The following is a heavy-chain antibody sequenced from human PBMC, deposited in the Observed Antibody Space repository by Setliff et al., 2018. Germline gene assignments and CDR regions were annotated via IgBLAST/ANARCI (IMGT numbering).Heavy chain of an antibody. J-gene: IGHJ5*02. CDR1: GGTFSDYY. CDR2: INHSGTT. Sequence: SETLSLTCTAYGGTFSDYYWTWIRQPPGKGLEWIGEINHSGTTNYNPSLRSRVTISVYTSKNQFSLTMSSVTAADAAIYYCARGRNVAARLLDTWGQGSRVTVSS. V-gene: IGHV4-34*01. CDR3: ARGRNVAARLLDT. D-gene: IGHD6-6*01.